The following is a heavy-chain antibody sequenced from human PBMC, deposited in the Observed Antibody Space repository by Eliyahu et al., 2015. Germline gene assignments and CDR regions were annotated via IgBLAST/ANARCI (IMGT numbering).Heavy chain of an antibody. CDR2: IYYSGRT. CDR1: GGSVSPSF. Sequence: QLQLQESGPGLVKPSETLSLXXTVXGGSVSPSFWNWIRXFPGKGLEWIGNIYYSGRTYYNPRLESRLTISVDTSKNQISLRLNSVTVADTAVYYCARPRRDHPSLSDQWGQGILVTVSS. CDR3: ARPRRDHPSLSDQ. D-gene: IGHD5-24*01. J-gene: IGHJ4*02. V-gene: IGHV4-59*05.